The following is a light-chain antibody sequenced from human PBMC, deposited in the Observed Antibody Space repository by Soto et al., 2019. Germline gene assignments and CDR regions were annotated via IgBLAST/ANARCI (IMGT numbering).Light chain of an antibody. CDR1: QSVRSSY. Sequence: EIVLTQSPGTLSLSPGERATLNCRASQSVRSSYLAWYQQQPGQAPRLLIHGASRRATGTPDRFSGSGSGTDFTLTINRLEPEDFAVYFCQQYGDMWTFGQGTKVEIK. J-gene: IGKJ1*01. CDR2: GAS. V-gene: IGKV3-20*01. CDR3: QQYGDMWT.